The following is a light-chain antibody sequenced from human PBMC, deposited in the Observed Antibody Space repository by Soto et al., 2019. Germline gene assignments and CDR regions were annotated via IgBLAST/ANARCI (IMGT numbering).Light chain of an antibody. J-gene: IGLJ1*01. CDR3: SSYTGSTNYV. CDR2: QVT. Sequence: QSALTQPASVSGSPGQSITISCTGTSSDVGIYNYVSWYQQHPGKAPKLMIYQVTNRPSGVSNRFSGSKSGNTASLTISVLQAEDEADYYCSSYTGSTNYVFGTGTKLTVL. CDR1: SSDVGIYNY. V-gene: IGLV2-14*01.